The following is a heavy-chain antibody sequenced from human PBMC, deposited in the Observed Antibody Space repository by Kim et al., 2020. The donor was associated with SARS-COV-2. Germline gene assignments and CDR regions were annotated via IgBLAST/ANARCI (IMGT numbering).Heavy chain of an antibody. J-gene: IGHJ6*02. CDR1: GDSVSSNSAA. CDR3: ARETYQGNVPYSSSWWEVIYYYYYGMDV. D-gene: IGHD6-13*01. Sequence: SQTLSLTCAISGDSVSSNSAAWNWIRQSPSRGLEWLGRTYYRSKWYNDYAVSVKSRITINPDTSKNQFSLQLNSVTPEDTAVYYCARETYQGNVPYSSSWWEVIYYYYYGMDVWGQGTTVTVSS. V-gene: IGHV6-1*01. CDR2: TYYRSKWYN.